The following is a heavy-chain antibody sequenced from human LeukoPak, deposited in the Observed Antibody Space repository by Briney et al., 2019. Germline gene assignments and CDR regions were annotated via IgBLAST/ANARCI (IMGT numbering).Heavy chain of an antibody. CDR2: IYYSGST. CDR3: ARVRVGAHWFDP. Sequence: SQTLSLTCTVSGGSISSGDYYWSWIRQPPGKGLEWIGYIYYSGSTYYNPSLESRVTISVDTSKNQFSLKLSSVTAADTAVYYCARVRVGAHWFDPWGQGTLVTVSS. V-gene: IGHV4-30-4*08. CDR1: GGSISSGDYY. D-gene: IGHD1-26*01. J-gene: IGHJ5*02.